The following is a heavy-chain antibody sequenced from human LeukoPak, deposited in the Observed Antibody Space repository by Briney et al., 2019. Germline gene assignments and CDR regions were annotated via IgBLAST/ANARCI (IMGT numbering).Heavy chain of an antibody. V-gene: IGHV4-59*01. CDR2: IYYSGST. CDR1: GGSISSYY. CDR3: ARSTMVRGVISFDY. Sequence: PSETLSLTCTVSGGSISSYYWSWIRQPPGKGLEWIGYIYYSGSTNYNPSLKGRVTISVDTSKNQFSLKLSSVTAADTAVYYCARSTMVRGVISFDYWGQGTLVTVSS. D-gene: IGHD3-10*01. J-gene: IGHJ4*02.